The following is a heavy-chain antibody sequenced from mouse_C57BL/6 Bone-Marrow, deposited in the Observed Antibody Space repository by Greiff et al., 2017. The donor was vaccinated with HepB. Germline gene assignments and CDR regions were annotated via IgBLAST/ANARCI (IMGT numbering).Heavy chain of an antibody. J-gene: IGHJ1*03. Sequence: DVMLVESGGGLVQPKGSLKLSCAASGFTFNTYAMHWVRQAPGKGLEWVARIRSKSSNYATYYADSVKDRFTISRDDSQSMLYLQMNNLKTEDTAMYYCVRAPLLRGPFDVWGTGTTVTVSS. CDR3: VRAPLLRGPFDV. CDR1: GFTFNTYA. V-gene: IGHV10-3*01. CDR2: IRSKSSNYAT. D-gene: IGHD1-2*01.